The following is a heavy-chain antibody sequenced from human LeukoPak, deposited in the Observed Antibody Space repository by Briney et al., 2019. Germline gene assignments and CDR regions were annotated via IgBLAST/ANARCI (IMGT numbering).Heavy chain of an antibody. CDR1: GFTFSSYA. CDR3: ARALPSH. V-gene: IGHV3-30*04. Sequence: GGSLRPSCAASGFTFSSYAMHWVRQAPGKGLEWVAVISYDGSNKYYADSVKGRFTISRDNSKNTLYLQMNSLRAEDTAVYYCARALPSHWGQGTLVTVSS. J-gene: IGHJ4*02. CDR2: ISYDGSNK.